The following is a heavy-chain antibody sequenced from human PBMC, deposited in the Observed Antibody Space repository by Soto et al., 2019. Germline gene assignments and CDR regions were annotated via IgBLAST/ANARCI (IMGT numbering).Heavy chain of an antibody. Sequence: QITLKESGPTLVKPTQTLTLTCTFSGFSLTSRGVGVGWIRQPPGKALEWLALIYWDDVERYSPSLMNRVTISKDTSKNQVVLIMSNVDPVDTATYYCAHRLRRSDYWIFDSWGQGTLVTVSS. V-gene: IGHV2-5*02. CDR1: GFSLTSRGVG. CDR2: IYWDDVE. D-gene: IGHD3-22*01. CDR3: AHRLRRSDYWIFDS. J-gene: IGHJ4*02.